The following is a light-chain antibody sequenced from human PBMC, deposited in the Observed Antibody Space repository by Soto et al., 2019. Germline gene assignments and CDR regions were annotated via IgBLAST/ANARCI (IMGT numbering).Light chain of an antibody. CDR3: QQYHSRPPWT. CDR1: QSVSSN. CDR2: GAS. V-gene: IGKV3D-15*01. Sequence: EIVMTQSPVALSVSPGERVTLSCGGSQSVSSNLAWYQQKPGQAPRLLIYGASSRATGIPDRFSGSGSGTEFTLTISSLQSEDFAAYYCQQYHSRPPWTFGQGTKVDIK. J-gene: IGKJ1*01.